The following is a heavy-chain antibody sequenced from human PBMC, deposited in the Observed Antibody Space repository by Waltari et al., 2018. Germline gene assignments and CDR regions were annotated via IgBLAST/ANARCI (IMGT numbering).Heavy chain of an antibody. J-gene: IGHJ4*02. CDR3: ARGGNVVVILAATLDY. D-gene: IGHD2-15*01. CDR1: GFPFITLA. V-gene: IGHV3-30-3*01. CDR2: ISFDGAKI. Sequence: QVQLVDSGGGVVQPWRSLRLSWPASGFPFITLALHWARQAPGKGLEWVAIISFDGAKIYYTDSVRGRFTISRDNSKNTLYLQMESLKPEDTGVYYCARGGNVVVILAATLDYWGQGALVTVSS.